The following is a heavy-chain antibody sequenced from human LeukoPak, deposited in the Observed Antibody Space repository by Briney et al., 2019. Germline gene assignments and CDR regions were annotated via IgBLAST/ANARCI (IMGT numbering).Heavy chain of an antibody. J-gene: IGHJ4*02. V-gene: IGHV3-66*01. D-gene: IGHD5-18*01. CDR2: IYSGGST. CDR3: ARDSYSSSWYGGYSYGYVGPFDY. CDR1: GFTVSSNY. Sequence: PGGSLRLSCAASGFTVSSNYMSWVRQAPGKGLEWVSVIYSGGSTYYADSVKGRFTISRDNSKNTLYLQMNSLRAEDTAVYYCARDSYSSSWYGGYSYGYVGPFDYWGQGTLVTVSS.